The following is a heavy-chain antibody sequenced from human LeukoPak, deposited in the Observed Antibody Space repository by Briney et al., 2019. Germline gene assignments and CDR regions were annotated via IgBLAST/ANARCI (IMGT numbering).Heavy chain of an antibody. CDR1: RYNFIGYY. Sequence: ASVKVSCKASRYNFIGYYMHGLRQAPGQGLEWMGWINPNSGGTNYAQRFQGRVTMARDTSISTAYMELSSLRSDDTAVYYCARGNPLADRAARMPFDVWGQGTMVTVSS. V-gene: IGHV1-2*02. D-gene: IGHD3-3*02. CDR2: INPNSGGT. J-gene: IGHJ3*01. CDR3: ARGNPLADRAARMPFDV.